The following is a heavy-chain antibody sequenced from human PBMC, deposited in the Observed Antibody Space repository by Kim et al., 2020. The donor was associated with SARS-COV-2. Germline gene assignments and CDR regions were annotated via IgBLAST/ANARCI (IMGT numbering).Heavy chain of an antibody. D-gene: IGHD3-16*02. Sequence: ASVKVSCKASGYTFTSFGISWVRQAPGQGLEWMGWISAYNGNTNYAQKFQGRVTMTTDTSTSTAYMELRSLRSDDTAMYYCARATFYDYVWGSYRPNWFDPWGQGTLVTVSS. V-gene: IGHV1-18*01. CDR3: ARATFYDYVWGSYRPNWFDP. CDR2: ISAYNGNT. J-gene: IGHJ5*02. CDR1: GYTFTSFG.